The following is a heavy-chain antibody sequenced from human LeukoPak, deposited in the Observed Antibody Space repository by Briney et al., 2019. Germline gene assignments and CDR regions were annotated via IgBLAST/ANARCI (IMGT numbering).Heavy chain of an antibody. CDR2: IRKRPNSYTT. V-gene: IGHV3-72*01. CDR3: ARVSTTVAGSDYLDY. Sequence: GGSLRLSCAASGFTFSDHFMDWVRQAPGKGLEWVGRIRKRPNSYTTEYAASVQGRFAISRDDSKNSLYLQMNSLKTEDTAVYYCARVSTTVAGSDYLDYWGQGAQVTISS. CDR1: GFTFSDHF. D-gene: IGHD6-19*01. J-gene: IGHJ4*02.